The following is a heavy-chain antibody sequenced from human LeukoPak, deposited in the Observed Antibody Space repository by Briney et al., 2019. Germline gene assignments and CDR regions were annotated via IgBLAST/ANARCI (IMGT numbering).Heavy chain of an antibody. J-gene: IGHJ4*02. D-gene: IGHD2-2*02. V-gene: IGHV1-8*01. CDR2: MTPNSGNR. CDR1: VYTFSSYD. Sequence: GASVKVSCKASVYTFSSYDINWVRQATGQGLEWMGWMTPNSGNRGYARKFQGRVTMTRDTSISTAYMELSGLRSEDTAVYYCARGTPYCSSASCYNYWGQGTQVTVSP. CDR3: ARGTPYCSSASCYNY.